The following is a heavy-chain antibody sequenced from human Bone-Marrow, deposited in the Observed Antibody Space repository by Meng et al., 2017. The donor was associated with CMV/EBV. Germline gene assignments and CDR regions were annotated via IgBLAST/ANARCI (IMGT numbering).Heavy chain of an antibody. D-gene: IGHD3-3*01. CDR1: GFTVSSNY. CDR2: IYSGGST. J-gene: IGHJ6*02. V-gene: IGHV3-53*01. Sequence: GGSLRLSCAASGFTVSSNYMSWVRQAPGKGLEWVSVIYSGGSTYYADSVKGRFTISRDNSKNSLYLQMNSLRAEDTAVYYCARGGKSFWSGYFYGMDVWGQGTTVTFSS. CDR3: ARGGKSFWSGYFYGMDV.